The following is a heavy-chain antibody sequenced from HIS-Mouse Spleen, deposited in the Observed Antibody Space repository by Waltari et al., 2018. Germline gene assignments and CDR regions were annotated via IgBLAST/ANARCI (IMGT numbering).Heavy chain of an antibody. CDR2: IYYSGST. CDR3: ARDPRWNDGIDY. Sequence: QLQLQESGPGLVKPSETLSLTCTVSGGSIRRSRYYWGWIRQPPGKGLEWIGSIYYSGSTYYNPSLKSRVTISVDTSKNQFSLKLSSVTAADTAVYYCARDPRWNDGIDYWGQGTLVTVSS. CDR1: GGSIRRSRYY. V-gene: IGHV4-39*07. J-gene: IGHJ4*02. D-gene: IGHD1-1*01.